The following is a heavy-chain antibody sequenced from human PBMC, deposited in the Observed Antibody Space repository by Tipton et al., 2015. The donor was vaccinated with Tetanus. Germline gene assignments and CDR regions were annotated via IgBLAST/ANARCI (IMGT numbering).Heavy chain of an antibody. CDR2: ISYDGTNK. D-gene: IGHD3-16*01. CDR1: GFVFRSYA. Sequence: SLRLSCEASGFVFRSYAMHWVRQAPGKGLEWVALISYDGTNKDYADSVKGRFTTSRDNSKNILLLQMNSLRPEDTAMYYCARDMVPFGGVIVLDAYDIWGQGTAVTVPS. J-gene: IGHJ3*02. CDR3: ARDMVPFGGVIVLDAYDI. V-gene: IGHV3-30*03.